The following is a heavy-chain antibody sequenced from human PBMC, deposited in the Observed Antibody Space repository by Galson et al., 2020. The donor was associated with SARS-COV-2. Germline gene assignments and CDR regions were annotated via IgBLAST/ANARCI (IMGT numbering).Heavy chain of an antibody. J-gene: IGHJ3*01. D-gene: IGHD6-13*01. CDR3: ARKTIAVGSTHTFDV. Sequence: GESLKISCKASGYTFTGYYMHWVRQAPGQGLEWMGWINPNSGGPKYAQRFQGRVTMTRDMSISTAYMELSSLRSDDTAVYYCARKTIAVGSTHTFDVWGQGTMVTVSS. V-gene: IGHV1-2*02. CDR1: GYTFTGYY. CDR2: INPNSGGP.